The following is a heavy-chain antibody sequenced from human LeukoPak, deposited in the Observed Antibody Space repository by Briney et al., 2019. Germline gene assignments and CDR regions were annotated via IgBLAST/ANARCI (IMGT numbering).Heavy chain of an antibody. CDR1: GFIFSNYA. CDR2: ISGSGGST. V-gene: IGHV3-23*01. J-gene: IGHJ4*02. Sequence: GGSLRLSCAASGFIFSNYAMSWVRQAPGKGLEWVSAISGSGGSTYYADSVKGRFTISRDNSKNTLYLQMNSLRAEDTAVYYCASGYGDYVNYFDYWGQGTLVTVSS. D-gene: IGHD4-17*01. CDR3: ASGYGDYVNYFDY.